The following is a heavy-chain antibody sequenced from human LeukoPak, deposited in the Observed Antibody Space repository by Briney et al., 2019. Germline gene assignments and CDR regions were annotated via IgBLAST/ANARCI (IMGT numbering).Heavy chain of an antibody. D-gene: IGHD3-9*01. CDR2: INWEATTA. J-gene: IGHJ4*01. Sequence: GGSLRLSCAASGFTFYEHAMHWVREAPGKPLEGVSLINWEATTAYYADSVKGRFTISRDNHKNSLSLQMNSLRPEDTALYYCAKDYDVLTGAVDYWGHGTLVTVSS. CDR1: GFTFYEHA. CDR3: AKDYDVLTGAVDY. V-gene: IGHV3-43D*03.